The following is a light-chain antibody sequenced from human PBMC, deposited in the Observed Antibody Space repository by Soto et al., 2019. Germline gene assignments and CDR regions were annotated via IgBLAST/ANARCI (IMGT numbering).Light chain of an antibody. CDR3: QQYTSYPFT. J-gene: IGKJ4*01. CDR2: KAS. CDR1: QSINSW. Sequence: DIQMTQSRSTLSASVGARVTITCRASQSINSWLAWYQQKPGKAPKVLIYKASSLESGVPSRFSGSGSGTEFTLTISSLQPDDFATYYCQQYTSYPFTFGGGTKVEIK. V-gene: IGKV1-5*03.